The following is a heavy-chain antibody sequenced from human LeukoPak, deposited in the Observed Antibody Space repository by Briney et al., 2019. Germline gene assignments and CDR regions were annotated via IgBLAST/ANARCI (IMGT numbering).Heavy chain of an antibody. D-gene: IGHD5-18*01. J-gene: IGHJ3*02. V-gene: IGHV3-23*01. Sequence: GGTPRLSCTASEFTFSSYGMSWVRQAPGKGLEWVSAISGSGGSTYYADSVKGRFTISRDNSKNTLYLQMNSLRAEDTAVYYCARDWPDTAMVSRDAFDIWGQGTMVTVSS. CDR1: EFTFSSYG. CDR3: ARDWPDTAMVSRDAFDI. CDR2: ISGSGGST.